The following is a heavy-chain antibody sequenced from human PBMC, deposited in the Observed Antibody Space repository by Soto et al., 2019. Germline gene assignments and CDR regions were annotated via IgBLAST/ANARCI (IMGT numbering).Heavy chain of an antibody. CDR1: GYTFTSYA. D-gene: IGHD6-6*01. CDR3: ARVTSSSYYYYGRDV. J-gene: IGHJ6*02. V-gene: IGHV1-3*01. Sequence: ASVKVSCKASGYTFTSYAMHWVRQAPGQRLEWMGWINPGNGNTNYSQKFQGRVTITRDTSASTAYMELSSLRSGDTAVYYCARVTSSSYYYYGRDVWGQGTTVTVSS. CDR2: INPGNGNT.